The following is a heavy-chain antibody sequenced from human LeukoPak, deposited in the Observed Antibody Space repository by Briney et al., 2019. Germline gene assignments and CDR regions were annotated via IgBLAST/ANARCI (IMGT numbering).Heavy chain of an antibody. V-gene: IGHV3-9*01. CDR2: ISWNSGSI. CDR3: AKDISPLLGYYFDY. J-gene: IGHJ4*02. Sequence: GGSLRLSCAASGFTFDDYAMHWVRQAPGKGLEWVSGISWNSGSIGYADSVKGRFTIFRDNAKNSLYLQMNSLRAEDTALYYCAKDISPLLGYYFDYWGQGTLVTVSS. CDR1: GFTFDDYA. D-gene: IGHD7-27*01.